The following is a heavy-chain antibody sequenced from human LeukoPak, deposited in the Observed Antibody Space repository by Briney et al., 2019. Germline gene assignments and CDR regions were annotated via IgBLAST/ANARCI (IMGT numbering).Heavy chain of an antibody. CDR3: ARDLAAAGIGEFDS. V-gene: IGHV1-69*13. D-gene: IGHD6-13*01. J-gene: IGHJ4*02. CDR2: IVPMFGTA. Sequence: SVKVSCKASGGSFRDYAISWVRRAPGQGLQRLGGIVPMFGTANYAQQLQGRVTITADESTTTVYMELNSLRSEDMAVYYCARDLAAAGIGEFDSWGQGTLVTVSS. CDR1: GGSFRDYA.